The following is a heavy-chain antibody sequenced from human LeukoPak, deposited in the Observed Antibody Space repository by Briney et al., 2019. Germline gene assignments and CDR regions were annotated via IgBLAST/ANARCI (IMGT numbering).Heavy chain of an antibody. CDR3: ARHRNGGSQDDAFDI. V-gene: IGHV3-7*01. J-gene: IGHJ3*02. CDR2: IRQDGSEK. Sequence: GGSLRLSCEASEFTFPMYWMSWVRQAPGKGLEWVGDIRQDGSEKYYVDSVKGRFTISRQNDKKSLFLQMNSLRAEETAVYYCARHRNGGSQDDAFDIWGQGTMVTVAS. D-gene: IGHD2-15*01. CDR1: EFTFPMYW.